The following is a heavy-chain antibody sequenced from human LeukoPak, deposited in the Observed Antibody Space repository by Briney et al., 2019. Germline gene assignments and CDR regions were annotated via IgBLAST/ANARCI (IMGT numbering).Heavy chain of an antibody. Sequence: SETLSLTCTVSGGSISSYYWSWIRQPAGKGLEWIGCIYTSGSTNYNPSLKSRVTMSVDTSKNQFSLKLSSVTAADTAVYYCAREDDSGSYLNYFDYWGQGTLVTVSS. CDR1: GGSISSYY. D-gene: IGHD1-26*01. J-gene: IGHJ4*02. CDR2: IYTSGST. CDR3: AREDDSGSYLNYFDY. V-gene: IGHV4-4*07.